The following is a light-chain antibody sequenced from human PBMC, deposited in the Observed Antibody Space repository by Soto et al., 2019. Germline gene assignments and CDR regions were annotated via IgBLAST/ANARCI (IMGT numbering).Light chain of an antibody. CDR2: DTS. V-gene: IGLV7-46*01. Sequence: QAVVTQEPSLTVSPGGTVTLTCGSSTGAVTSDHYPYWFQQKPGQAPRTLIYDTSNKHSWTPARLSGSLLGGKAALTLSGAQPEDEAEYYCLLSYTAFPVFGGGTQLTVL. J-gene: IGLJ7*01. CDR3: LLSYTAFPV. CDR1: TGAVTSDHY.